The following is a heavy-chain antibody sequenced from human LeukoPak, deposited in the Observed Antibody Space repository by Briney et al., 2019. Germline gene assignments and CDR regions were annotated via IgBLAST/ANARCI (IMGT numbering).Heavy chain of an antibody. CDR2: INHSGST. D-gene: IGHD3-16*01. J-gene: IGHJ4*02. CDR1: GGSFSGYY. Sequence: SETPSLTCAVYGGSFSGYYWSWIRQPPGKGLEWIGEINHSGSTNYNPSLKSRVTISVDTSKNQFSLKLSSVTAADTAVYYCASFRGVIVDWGQGTLVTVSS. V-gene: IGHV4-34*01. CDR3: ASFRGVIVD.